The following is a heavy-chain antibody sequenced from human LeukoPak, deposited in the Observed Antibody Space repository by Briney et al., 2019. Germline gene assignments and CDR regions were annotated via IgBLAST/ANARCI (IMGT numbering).Heavy chain of an antibody. CDR1: GGSFSGYY. J-gene: IGHJ5*02. CDR2: INHSGST. CDR3: ARVRAGWLDP. V-gene: IGHV4-34*01. Sequence: NSSETLSLTCAVYGGSFSGYYWSWIRQPPGKRPEWIGEINHSGSTNYNPSLKSRVTISVDTSNNQFSLKLSPVTAAVTAVYYCARVRAGWLDPWGQGTLVTVSS.